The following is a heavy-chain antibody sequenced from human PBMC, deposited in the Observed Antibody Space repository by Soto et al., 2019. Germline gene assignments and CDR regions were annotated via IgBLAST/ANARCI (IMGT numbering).Heavy chain of an antibody. J-gene: IGHJ4*02. CDR3: AAAPHMRLFDY. CDR1: GFSFSSYA. CDR2: ISGSGGST. V-gene: IGHV3-23*01. Sequence: GGSLRLSCAASGFSFSSYAMTWVRQAPGKGLEWVSAISGSGGSTYYADSVKGRFTISRDNSKNTLYLQMNSLRAEDTAIYYCAAAPHMRLFDYWGQGTLVTVSS. D-gene: IGHD2-2*01.